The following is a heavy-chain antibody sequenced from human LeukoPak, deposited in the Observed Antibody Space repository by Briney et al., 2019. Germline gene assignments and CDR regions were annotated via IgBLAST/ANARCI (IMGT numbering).Heavy chain of an antibody. CDR2: MYHSGST. CDR3: ARQGGSSSPYYYYMDV. D-gene: IGHD6-13*01. J-gene: IGHJ6*03. V-gene: IGHV4-38-2*01. CDR1: GCSISSGYY. Sequence: PSETLSLTCAVSGCSISSGYYWGWFRQPPGKGLEWIGCMYHSGSTYYNPSLKSRVTISVDTSKNQFSLKLSSVTAADTAVYYCARQGGSSSPYYYYMDVWGKGTTVTVSS.